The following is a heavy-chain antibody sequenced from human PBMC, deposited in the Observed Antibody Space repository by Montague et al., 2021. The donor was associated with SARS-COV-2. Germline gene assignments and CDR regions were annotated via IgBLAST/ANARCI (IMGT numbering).Heavy chain of an antibody. J-gene: IGHJ3*01. D-gene: IGHD3-10*01. CDR3: ARDLDVRQDSGAYYDAFDV. V-gene: IGHV3-7*01. CDR1: GFQFSRYW. CDR2: IKTDGNDR. Sequence: SLRLSCAASGFQFSRYWMTWVRQAPGKGLEWAANIKTDGNDRSYXDSVKGRFTVSRDNAKNSLYLQMNGLRAEDTAVYYCARDLDVRQDSGAYYDAFDVWGQGTMVTVSS.